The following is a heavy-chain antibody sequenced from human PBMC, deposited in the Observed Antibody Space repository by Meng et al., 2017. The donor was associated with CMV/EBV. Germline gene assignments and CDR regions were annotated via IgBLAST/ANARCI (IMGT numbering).Heavy chain of an antibody. V-gene: IGHV3-30*02. CDR2: IRHDGSNK. CDR3: AKVGGDIPAALAPFDY. D-gene: IGHD6-13*01. Sequence: GGSLRLSCAASGFTLSNYDLHWVRPAPGKGLAWVTFIRHDGSNKYYADSVKGRLTISKDNSKNTLYLQMNSLRPEDTALYYCAKVGGDIPAALAPFDYWGQGTLVTVSS. CDR1: GFTLSNYD. J-gene: IGHJ4*02.